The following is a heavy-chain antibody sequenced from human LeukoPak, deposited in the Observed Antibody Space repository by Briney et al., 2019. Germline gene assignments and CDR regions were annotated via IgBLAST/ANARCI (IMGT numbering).Heavy chain of an antibody. CDR2: INHSGST. J-gene: IGHJ3*01. V-gene: IGHV4-34*01. CDR1: GGSFSGYY. Sequence: SETLSLTCAVYGGSFSGYYWSWICQPPGKGLEWIGEINHSGSTNYNPSLKSRVTISVDTSKNQFSLKLSSVTAADTAVYYCARPSPPLVTWGQGTMVTVSS. D-gene: IGHD2-15*01. CDR3: ARPSPPLVT.